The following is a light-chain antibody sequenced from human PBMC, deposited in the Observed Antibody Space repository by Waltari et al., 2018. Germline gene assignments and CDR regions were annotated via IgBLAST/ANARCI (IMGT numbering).Light chain of an antibody. CDR2: MAS. CDR3: QQYSSFST. Sequence: DIQMTQSPSTLSASVRDRFTISCRASQSVGTWLAWYQQNPGKAPKLLIYMASSLDSGVPSRFSGSGSGTDFTLTISSLQPDDFATYSCQQYSSFSTFGQGTKV. CDR1: QSVGTW. V-gene: IGKV1-5*03. J-gene: IGKJ2*01.